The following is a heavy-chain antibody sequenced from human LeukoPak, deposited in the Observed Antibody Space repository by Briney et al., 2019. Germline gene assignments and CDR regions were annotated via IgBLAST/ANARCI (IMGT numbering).Heavy chain of an antibody. J-gene: IGHJ4*02. CDR1: GGSISSSNYY. D-gene: IGHD3-22*01. V-gene: IGHV4-39*01. CDR2: IYYSGST. Sequence: SETLSLTCTVSGGSISSSNYYWGWIRQPPGKGLEWIGSIYYSGSTYYNPSLKSRVTISVDTSKNQFSLKLSSVTAADTAVYYCARYYDSSGYSYYFDYWRQGTLVTVSS. CDR3: ARYYDSSGYSYYFDY.